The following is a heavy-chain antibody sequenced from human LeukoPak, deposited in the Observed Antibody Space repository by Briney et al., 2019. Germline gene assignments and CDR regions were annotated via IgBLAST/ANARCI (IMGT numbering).Heavy chain of an antibody. CDR1: GDSISGYY. V-gene: IGHV4-4*07. J-gene: IGHJ4*02. Sequence: SETLSLTCTASGDSISGYYWSWIRQPAGKGLDWIGRVHSSGNTNYNPSLKSRVTMSADTSKNQFSLKLSSVTAADTAVYYCARYYCSGNSCYTWLDYWGQGTLVTVSS. CDR2: VHSSGNT. D-gene: IGHD2-2*02. CDR3: ARYYCSGNSCYTWLDY.